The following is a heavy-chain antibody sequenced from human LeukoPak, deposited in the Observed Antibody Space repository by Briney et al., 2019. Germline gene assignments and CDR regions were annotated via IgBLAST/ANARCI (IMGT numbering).Heavy chain of an antibody. Sequence: GASVKVSCKASGGTFISYAISWVRQAPGQGLEWMGGIIPIFGTANYAQKFQGRVTITADESTSTAYMELSSLRSEDTAVYYCARVGSGYDSYWFDPWGQGTLVTVSS. CDR3: ARVGSGYDSYWFDP. J-gene: IGHJ5*02. D-gene: IGHD5-12*01. CDR2: IIPIFGTA. CDR1: GGTFISYA. V-gene: IGHV1-69*13.